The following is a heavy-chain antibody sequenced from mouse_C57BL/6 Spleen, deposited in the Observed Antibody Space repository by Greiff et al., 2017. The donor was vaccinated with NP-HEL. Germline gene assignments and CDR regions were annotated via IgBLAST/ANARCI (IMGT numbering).Heavy chain of an antibody. CDR2: IYPRSGNT. V-gene: IGHV1-81*01. Sequence: QVQLKESGAELARPGASVKLSCKASGYTFTSYGISWVKQRTGQGLEWIGEIYPRSGNTYYNEKFKGKATLTVDTSSSTAYMQLSSLTSEDSAVYYCARRSYEDYWGQGTTLTVSS. J-gene: IGHJ2*01. CDR1: GYTFTSYG. CDR3: ARRSYEDY. D-gene: IGHD1-1*01.